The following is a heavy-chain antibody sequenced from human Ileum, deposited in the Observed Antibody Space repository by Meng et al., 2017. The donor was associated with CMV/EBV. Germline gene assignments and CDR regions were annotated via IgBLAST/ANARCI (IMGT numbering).Heavy chain of an antibody. V-gene: IGHV3-21*01. CDR1: GFTFSNYN. CDR3: ARGGDSSGYYYNY. J-gene: IGHJ4*02. D-gene: IGHD3-22*01. CDR2: ISSSSSFI. Sequence: GAGFTFSNYNLNWVRQAPGMGLEWVSSISSSSSFIYYADSVKGRFTISRDNAKNSLYLQLNSLRAEDTAVYYCARGGDSSGYYYNYWGQGTLVTVSS.